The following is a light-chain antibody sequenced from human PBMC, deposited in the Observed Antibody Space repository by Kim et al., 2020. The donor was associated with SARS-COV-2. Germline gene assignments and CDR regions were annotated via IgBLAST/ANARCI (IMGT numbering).Light chain of an antibody. J-gene: IGLJ2*01. CDR1: SSNIGADYD. Sequence: QFVLTQTPSVSGAPGQRITISCTGSSSNIGADYDVHWYQKLPGAAPKLLIYGNTNRPSGVPDRFSASKSGTSASLAITGLQAEDEADYYCQSYDTGLNDLVVFGGGTQLTVL. CDR2: GNT. CDR3: QSYDTGLNDLVV. V-gene: IGLV1-40*01.